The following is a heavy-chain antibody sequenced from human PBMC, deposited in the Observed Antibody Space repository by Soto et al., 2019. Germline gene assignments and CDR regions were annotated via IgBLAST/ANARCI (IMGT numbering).Heavy chain of an antibody. CDR1: GYTFTSYY. CDR3: AKQAVPGGWYFDY. Sequence: ASVKVSCKXSGYTFTSYYMHWVRQAPGQGLEWMGIINPSGGSTSYAQKFQGRVTMTRDTSTSTVYMELSSLRAEDTAVYYCAKQAVPGGWYFDYWGQGTLVTVSS. CDR2: INPSGGST. J-gene: IGHJ4*02. V-gene: IGHV1-46*01. D-gene: IGHD6-19*01.